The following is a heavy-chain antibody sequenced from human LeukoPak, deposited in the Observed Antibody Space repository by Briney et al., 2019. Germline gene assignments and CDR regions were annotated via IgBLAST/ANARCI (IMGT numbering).Heavy chain of an antibody. CDR1: GYTFIGYY. J-gene: IGHJ4*02. D-gene: IGHD6-19*01. CDR2: INPNSGGT. CDR3: ARVIAVAGTLSY. Sequence: ASVKVSCKASGYTFIGYYMHWVRQAPGQGLEWMGWINPNSGGTNYAQKFQGRVTMTRDTSISTAYMELSRLRSDDTAVYYCARVIAVAGTLSYWGQGTLVTVSS. V-gene: IGHV1-2*02.